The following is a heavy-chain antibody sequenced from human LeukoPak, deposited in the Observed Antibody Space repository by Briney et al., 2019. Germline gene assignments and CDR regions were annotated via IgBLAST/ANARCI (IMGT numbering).Heavy chain of an antibody. Sequence: GGSLRLSCSASGFTFSRYAMHWVRQAPGKGLEYVSAISSNGGSTYYADSVKGRFTISRDNSKNTLYLQISSLRAEDTAVYYCVKASRDTGTSGPYFYGMDVWGQGTMVTVSS. CDR2: ISSNGGST. V-gene: IGHV3-64D*06. CDR3: VKASRDTGTSGPYFYGMDV. CDR1: GFTFSRYA. D-gene: IGHD2-2*01. J-gene: IGHJ6*02.